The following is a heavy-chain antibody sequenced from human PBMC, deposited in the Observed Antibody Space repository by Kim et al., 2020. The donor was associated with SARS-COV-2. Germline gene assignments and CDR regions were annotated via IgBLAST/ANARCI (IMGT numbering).Heavy chain of an antibody. V-gene: IGHV7-4-1*02. D-gene: IGHD3-16*02. J-gene: IGHJ4*02. CDR2: INTDTGNP. CDR1: GYTFTNNA. CDR3: ARVIWGTYRYTDY. Sequence: ASVKVSCKASGYTFTNNAISWVRQAPGQGLEWMGWINTDTGNPTYAQAFTRRFVFSVDTSVTTAYLQISSLEAEDTALYYCARVIWGTYRYTDYWGQGILVTVSS.